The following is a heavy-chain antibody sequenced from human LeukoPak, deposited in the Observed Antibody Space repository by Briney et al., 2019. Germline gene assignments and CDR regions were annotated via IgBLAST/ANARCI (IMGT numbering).Heavy chain of an antibody. CDR1: GGSISSSSYY. CDR3: ARHKGPQIDRGVFLNNWFDS. CDR2: IYYSGST. D-gene: IGHD3-10*01. Sequence: SETLSPTCTVSGGSISSSSYYWGWIRHPPGKGLEWSGSIYYSGSTYYNPSLESRVTISVDTSKNQFSLKMSSVTDADPAVFFCARHKGPQIDRGVFLNNWFDSWGQGNLVTVSS. J-gene: IGHJ5*01. V-gene: IGHV4-39*01.